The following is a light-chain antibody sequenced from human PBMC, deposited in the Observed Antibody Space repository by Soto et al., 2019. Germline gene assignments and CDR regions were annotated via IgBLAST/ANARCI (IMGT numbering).Light chain of an antibody. CDR2: DAS. CDR3: QQRSNWPAGYT. V-gene: IGKV3-11*01. J-gene: IGKJ2*01. CDR1: QSVSSY. Sequence: EIVLTQSPATLSLSPGERATLSCRASQSVSSYLAWYQQKSGQAPRLLIYDASNRATGIPARFSGSGSGTDFTLTISSLEPEDFAVYYCQQRSNWPAGYTFGQGTKLEIK.